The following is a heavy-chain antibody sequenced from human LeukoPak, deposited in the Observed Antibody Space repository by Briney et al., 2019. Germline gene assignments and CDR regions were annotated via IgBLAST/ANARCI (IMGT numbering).Heavy chain of an antibody. CDR3: ATTAYYYDSSGYEGYFDY. V-gene: IGHV5-51*01. Sequence: GESLKISCKGSGYSFTSYWIGWVRQMPGKGLEGMGIIYPGDSDTRYSPSFQGQVTISADKSISTAYLQWSSLKASDTAMYYCATTAYYYDSSGYEGYFDYWGQGTLVTVSS. J-gene: IGHJ4*02. D-gene: IGHD3-22*01. CDR1: GYSFTSYW. CDR2: IYPGDSDT.